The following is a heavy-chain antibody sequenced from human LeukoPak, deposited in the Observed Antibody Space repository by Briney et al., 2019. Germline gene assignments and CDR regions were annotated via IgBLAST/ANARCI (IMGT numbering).Heavy chain of an antibody. V-gene: IGHV4-59*12. D-gene: IGHD5-18*01. Sequence: SETLSLTCTVSGGSISSYYWSWIRQPPGKGLEWIGYIYYSGSTNYNPSLKSRVTISVDTSKNQFSLKLSSVTAADTAVYYCARARGYSLNYYYGMDVWGQGTTVTVSS. CDR3: ARARGYSLNYYYGMDV. CDR1: GGSISSYY. CDR2: IYYSGST. J-gene: IGHJ6*02.